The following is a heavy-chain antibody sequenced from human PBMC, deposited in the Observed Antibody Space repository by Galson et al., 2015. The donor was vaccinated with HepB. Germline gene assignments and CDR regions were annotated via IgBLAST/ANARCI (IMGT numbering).Heavy chain of an antibody. Sequence: SVKVSCKASGYTFSTYSITWVRQAPGQGLEWMGWISPYNRDTTFARKFQGRVTMTIDTLTSTAYMELRSLRSDDTAVYYCARGALVGEVGGSQNNWFDPWGQGTLVTVSS. D-gene: IGHD2-15*01. CDR1: GYTFSTYS. V-gene: IGHV1-18*04. J-gene: IGHJ5*02. CDR3: ARGALVGEVGGSQNNWFDP. CDR2: ISPYNRDT.